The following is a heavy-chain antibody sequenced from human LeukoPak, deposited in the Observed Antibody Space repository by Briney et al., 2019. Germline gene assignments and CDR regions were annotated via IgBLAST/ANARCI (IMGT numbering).Heavy chain of an antibody. V-gene: IGHV3-64*04. CDR1: GFTFSRYK. CDR2: ISSNGGNT. Sequence: PGGSLRLSCSASGFTFSRYKMHWVRQAPGKGLEYVSGISSNGGNTDYADSVKGRFTISRDNSKNTLYLQMNSLRAEDTAVYYCAKEDTAMATGAFDIWGQGTMVTVSS. D-gene: IGHD5-18*01. CDR3: AKEDTAMATGAFDI. J-gene: IGHJ3*02.